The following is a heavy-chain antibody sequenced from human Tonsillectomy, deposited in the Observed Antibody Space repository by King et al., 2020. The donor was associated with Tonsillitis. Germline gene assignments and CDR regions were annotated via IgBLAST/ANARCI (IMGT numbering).Heavy chain of an antibody. V-gene: IGHV4-59*01. J-gene: IGHJ6*02. CDR1: GGSMSSYY. Sequence: VQLQESGPGLVKPSETLSLTCTVSGGSMSSYYWSWIRQPPGKGLEWIGSIYYTGSTNYSPSLKSRVTISGDTSKNQFSLTLSFMTAADTAVYYCARRMTTVTPDYYYYYGMDVWGQGTTVTVSS. CDR3: ARRMTTVTPDYYYYYGMDV. CDR2: IYYTGST. D-gene: IGHD4-17*01.